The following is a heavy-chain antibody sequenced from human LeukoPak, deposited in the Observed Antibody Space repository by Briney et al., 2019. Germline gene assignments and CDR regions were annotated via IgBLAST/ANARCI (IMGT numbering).Heavy chain of an antibody. J-gene: IGHJ3*02. CDR1: GGSISSGGYY. V-gene: IGHV4-31*03. CDR2: IYYSGST. D-gene: IGHD2-15*01. CDR3: ARVRGAYCSGGSCYNPYDAFDI. Sequence: SQTLSLTCTVSGGSISSGGYYWSWIRQHPGKGLEWIGYIYYSGSTYYNPSLKSRVTISVDTSKNQFSLKLSSVTAADTAVYYCARVRGAYCSGGSCYNPYDAFDIWGQGTMVTVSS.